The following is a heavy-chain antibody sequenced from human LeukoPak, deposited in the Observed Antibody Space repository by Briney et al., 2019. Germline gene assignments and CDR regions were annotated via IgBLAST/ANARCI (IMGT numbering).Heavy chain of an antibody. Sequence: PGGSLRLSCAASGFTFSSYGMHWVRQAPGKGLEWVAVISYDGSNKYYADSVKGRFTISRDNSKNTLYLQMNSLRAEDTAVYYCAMRYYYDSSGYYYGDAFDIWGQGTMVTVSS. D-gene: IGHD3-22*01. CDR1: GFTFSSYG. CDR3: AMRYYYDSSGYYYGDAFDI. J-gene: IGHJ3*02. CDR2: ISYDGSNK. V-gene: IGHV3-30*03.